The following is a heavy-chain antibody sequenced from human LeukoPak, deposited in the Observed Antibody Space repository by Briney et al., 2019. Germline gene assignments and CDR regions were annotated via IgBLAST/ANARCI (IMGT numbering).Heavy chain of an antibody. CDR1: GFTFSSYA. J-gene: IGHJ4*02. Sequence: QPGRSLRLSCAASGFTFSSYAMHWVRQAPGKGLEWVAVIWFDGSNKYYADSVKGRFNISRDNSKNTLFLQMNSLRAEDTTVYYCARSQSSSWYGLDYWGQGTLVTVSS. D-gene: IGHD6-13*01. CDR2: IWFDGSNK. V-gene: IGHV3-33*01. CDR3: ARSQSSSWYGLDY.